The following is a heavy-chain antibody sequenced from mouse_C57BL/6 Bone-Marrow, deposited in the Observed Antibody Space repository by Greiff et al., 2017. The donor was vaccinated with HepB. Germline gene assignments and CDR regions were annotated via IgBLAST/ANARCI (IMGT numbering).Heavy chain of an antibody. D-gene: IGHD2-3*01. CDR2: ISGGGGNT. CDR1: GFTFSSYT. J-gene: IGHJ2*01. Sequence: EVMLVESGGGLVKPGGSLKLSCAASGFTFSSYTMSWVRQTPEKRLEWVATISGGGGNTYYPDSVKGRFTISRDNAKNTLYLQMSSLRSEDTALYYCARHEGYYGLRDYWGQGTTLTVSS. V-gene: IGHV5-9*01. CDR3: ARHEGYYGLRDY.